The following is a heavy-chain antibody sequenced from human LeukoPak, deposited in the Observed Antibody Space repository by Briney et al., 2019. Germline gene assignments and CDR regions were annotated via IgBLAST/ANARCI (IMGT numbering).Heavy chain of an antibody. V-gene: IGHV3-23*01. D-gene: IGHD5-24*01. CDR2: VTGSGSST. Sequence: GGSLRLSCAASGFTFSSYAMTWVRQAPGKGLEWVSAVTGSGSSTYYADSVKGRFTISRDNSKITLYLQMNSLRAEDTAVYHCAKEGVDGSNLDYWGQGTLVTVSS. J-gene: IGHJ4*02. CDR1: GFTFSSYA. CDR3: AKEGVDGSNLDY.